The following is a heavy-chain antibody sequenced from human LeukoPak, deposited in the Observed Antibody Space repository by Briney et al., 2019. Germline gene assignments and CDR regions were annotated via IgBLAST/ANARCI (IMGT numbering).Heavy chain of an antibody. V-gene: IGHV3-21*01. CDR3: LRVGSSSSYFDY. J-gene: IGHJ4*02. CDR1: GFIFSTYN. Sequence: GGSLRLSCAASGFIFSTYNIDWVRQAPGKGLEWVSSISSSSSYIYYADSVKGRFTISRDNAKNSLYLQMNSLRAEDTAVYYCLRVGSSSSYFDYLGQPTLVSDSS. D-gene: IGHD6-6*01. CDR2: ISSSSSYI.